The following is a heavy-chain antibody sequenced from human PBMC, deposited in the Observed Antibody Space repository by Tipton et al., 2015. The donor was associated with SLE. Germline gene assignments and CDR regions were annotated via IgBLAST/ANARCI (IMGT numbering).Heavy chain of an antibody. CDR1: GFTFSSYG. CDR3: AKDITPDRSGYSYYYALDV. CDR2: IRYDGSYK. Sequence: SLRLSCAASGFTFSSYGMHWVRQAPGKGLEWVAFIRYDGSYKYYADSVKGRFTISRDNSKNTLFLQMNSLRAEDTAVYYCAKDITPDRSGYSYYYALDVWGQGTTVTVSS. J-gene: IGHJ6*02. D-gene: IGHD3-22*01. V-gene: IGHV3-30*02.